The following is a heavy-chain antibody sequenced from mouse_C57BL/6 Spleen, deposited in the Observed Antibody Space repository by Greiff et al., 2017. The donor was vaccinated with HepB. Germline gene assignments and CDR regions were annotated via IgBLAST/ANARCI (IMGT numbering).Heavy chain of an antibody. V-gene: IGHV1-50*01. CDR3: STVRRSYAMDY. Sequence: QVQLPQPGAELVKPGASVKLSCKASGYTFTSYWMQWVKQRPGQGLEWIGEIDPSDSYTNYNQKFKGKATLTVDTSSSTAYMQLSSLTSEDSAVYYWSTVRRSYAMDYWGQGTSVTVSS. CDR2: IDPSDSYT. J-gene: IGHJ4*01. CDR1: GYTFTSYW. D-gene: IGHD2-14*01.